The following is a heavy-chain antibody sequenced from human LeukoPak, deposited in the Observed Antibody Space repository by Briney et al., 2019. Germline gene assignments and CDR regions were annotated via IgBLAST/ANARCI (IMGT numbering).Heavy chain of an antibody. CDR2: IIPILGIA. CDR3: ARDGGSSSPWFDP. J-gene: IGHJ5*02. V-gene: IGHV1-69*04. D-gene: IGHD6-6*01. Sequence: ASVKVSCKASGYTFTSYGISWVRQAPGQGLEWMGRIIPILGIANYAQKFQGRVTITADKSTSTAYMELSSLRSEDTAVYYCARDGGSSSPWFDPWGQGTLVTVSS. CDR1: GYTFTSYG.